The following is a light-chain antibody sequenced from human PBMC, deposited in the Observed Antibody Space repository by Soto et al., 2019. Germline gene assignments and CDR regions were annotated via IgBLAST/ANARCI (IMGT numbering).Light chain of an antibody. V-gene: IGKV3-20*01. Sequence: EIVFTQSPGTLSLSPGERATLSCRASQSVTSNYLAWYQQKPGQAPRLLIYGASSRATGIPDRFSGSGSGTHFTLTISRLEPEDFAVYYCQQYGNSRWTFGQGTKVELK. CDR3: QQYGNSRWT. CDR1: QSVTSNY. J-gene: IGKJ1*01. CDR2: GAS.